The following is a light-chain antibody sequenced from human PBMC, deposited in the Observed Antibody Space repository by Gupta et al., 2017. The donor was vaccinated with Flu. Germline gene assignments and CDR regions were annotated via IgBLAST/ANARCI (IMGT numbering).Light chain of an antibody. Sequence: SYELTQPPSGSVYPGQTASITCAVDKLGDKYVSWYQQKPGQSPVLVIYEVNKRPSVLPEQLSGSNSGKTATLTVGVSPGMEEAHYYCQSLDGCTGVVFGGGTKLTVL. CDR1: KLGDKY. CDR2: EVN. J-gene: IGLJ2*01. CDR3: QSLDGCTGVV. V-gene: IGLV3-1*01.